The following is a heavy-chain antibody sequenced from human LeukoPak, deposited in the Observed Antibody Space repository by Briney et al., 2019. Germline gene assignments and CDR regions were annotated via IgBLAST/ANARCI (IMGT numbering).Heavy chain of an antibody. CDR3: ARAGGYGLIDY. Sequence: PSETLSLTCTVSGGSINSYYWSWIRRSPGKGREWIGHIHYSGSTNYNSSRKSRVTISLDTSKNQFSLKVGSMTAADTAVYYCARAGGYGLIDYWGQGTMVTVSS. CDR2: IHYSGST. V-gene: IGHV4-59*12. J-gene: IGHJ4*02. D-gene: IGHD5-18*01. CDR1: GGSINSYY.